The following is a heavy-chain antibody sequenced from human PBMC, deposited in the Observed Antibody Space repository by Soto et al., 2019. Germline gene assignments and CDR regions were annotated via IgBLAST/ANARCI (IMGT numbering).Heavy chain of an antibody. CDR1: AFPLRSPW. CDR2: INSDGSST. V-gene: IGHV3-74*01. J-gene: IGHJ4*02. D-gene: IGHD1-26*01. CDR3: ARSSFDYFDY. Sequence: GGALRISFAASAFPLRSPWMHWVRQAPGKGLVWVSRINSDGSSTNYADSVKGRFTISRDNAKNTLYLQMNSLRADDTAVYYCARSSFDYFDYWGQGALVTVSS.